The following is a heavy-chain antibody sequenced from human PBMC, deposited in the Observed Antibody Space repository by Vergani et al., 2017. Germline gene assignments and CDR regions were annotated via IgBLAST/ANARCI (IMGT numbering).Heavy chain of an antibody. D-gene: IGHD3-22*01. J-gene: IGHJ4*02. CDR3: ARDYYDSSGYYYTDY. CDR1: GFTFTSSA. Sequence: QMQLVQSGPEVKKPGTSVKVSCKASGFTFTSSAVQWVRQARGQRLEWIGWIVVGSGNTNYAQKFQERVTITRDMSTSTAYMELSSLRSEDTAVYYCARDYYDSSGYYYTDYWGQGTLVTVSS. CDR2: IVVGSGNT. V-gene: IGHV1-58*01.